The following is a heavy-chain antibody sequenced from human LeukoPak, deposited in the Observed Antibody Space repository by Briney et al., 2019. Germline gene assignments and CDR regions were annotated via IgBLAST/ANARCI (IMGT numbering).Heavy chain of an antibody. D-gene: IGHD3-9*01. Sequence: PSQTLSLTCTVFGGSISIGGYYWIWIRQHPGKGLEWIGYIFYNGNTYYNSSLNRRLTISGDTSENQFSLKLSSVTAADTAVYYCVRNFDIYNAFDTWGQGTMVTVSS. V-gene: IGHV4-31*03. CDR1: GGSISIGGYY. J-gene: IGHJ3*02. CDR2: IFYNGNT. CDR3: VRNFDIYNAFDT.